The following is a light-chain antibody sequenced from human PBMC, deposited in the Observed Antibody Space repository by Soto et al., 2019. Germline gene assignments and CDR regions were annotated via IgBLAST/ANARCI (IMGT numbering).Light chain of an antibody. CDR3: QSYDARLSAYV. J-gene: IGLJ1*01. CDR1: SSNVGHNS. Sequence: QSVLTQPPSVSAAPGQEVTISCSGSSSNVGHNSVSWYQQLPGTAPKLLIYANSFRPSGVPDRVSASKSGSSASLAITGLQAEDEADYYCQSYDARLSAYVFGTGTKLTVL. CDR2: ANS. V-gene: IGLV1-40*01.